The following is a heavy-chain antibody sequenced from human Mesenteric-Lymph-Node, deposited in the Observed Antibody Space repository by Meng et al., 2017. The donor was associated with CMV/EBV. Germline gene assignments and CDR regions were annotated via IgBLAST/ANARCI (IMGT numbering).Heavy chain of an antibody. CDR2: IYYSGST. D-gene: IGHD6-6*01. CDR1: GGSVSSGSYY. V-gene: IGHV4-61*01. CDR3: ARSRAQYSSSFPSY. J-gene: IGHJ4*02. Sequence: SETLSLTCTVSGGSVSSGSYYWSWIRQPPGRGLEWIAYIYYSGSTNYNPSLKSRVTISVDTSKNQFSLKLSSVTAADTAVYYCARSRAQYSSSFPSYWGQGTLVTVSS.